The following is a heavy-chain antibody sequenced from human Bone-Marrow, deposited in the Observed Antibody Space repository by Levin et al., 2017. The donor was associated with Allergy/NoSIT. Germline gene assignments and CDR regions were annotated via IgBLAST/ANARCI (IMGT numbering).Heavy chain of an antibody. CDR2: ISSSSSTI. CDR1: GFTFSSYS. CDR3: ATMLTYYYGSGSYYNYENYRNDY. Sequence: GGSLRLSCAASGFTFSSYSMNWVRQAPGKGLEWVSYISSSSSTIYYADSVKGRFTISRDNAKNSLYLQMNSLRAEDTAVYYCATMLTYYYGSGSYYNYENYRNDYWGQGTLVTVSS. D-gene: IGHD3-10*01. V-gene: IGHV3-48*04. J-gene: IGHJ4*02.